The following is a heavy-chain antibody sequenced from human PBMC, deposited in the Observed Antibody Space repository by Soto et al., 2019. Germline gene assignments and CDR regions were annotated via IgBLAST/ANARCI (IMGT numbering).Heavy chain of an antibody. CDR3: ATKARVTNYLYYGMDV. Sequence: PGGSLRLSCEVSGLTFNTSGMHWARQAPGKGLEWLAVISYDGATQYYGETVKGRFTISRDNSKNTLFLHMGRLRAEDTAMYYCATKARVTNYLYYGMDVWGLGTTVTV. CDR1: GLTFNTSG. V-gene: IGHV3-30*03. CDR2: ISYDGATQ. J-gene: IGHJ6*02. D-gene: IGHD2-21*02.